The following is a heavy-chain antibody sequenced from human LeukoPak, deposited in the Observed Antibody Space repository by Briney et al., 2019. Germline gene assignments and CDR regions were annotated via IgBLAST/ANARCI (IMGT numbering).Heavy chain of an antibody. J-gene: IGHJ6*03. V-gene: IGHV3-74*01. CDR1: GFTFSSYW. CDR2: INSDGSST. CDR3: ARDLFTRYYMDV. Sequence: GGSLRLSCAASGFTFSSYWMHWVRQAPGKGLVWVSRINSDGSSTSYADSVKGRFTISRDNARNSLYLQINSLRAEDTAVYYCARDLFTRYYMDVWGEGTTVTISS. D-gene: IGHD2-21*01.